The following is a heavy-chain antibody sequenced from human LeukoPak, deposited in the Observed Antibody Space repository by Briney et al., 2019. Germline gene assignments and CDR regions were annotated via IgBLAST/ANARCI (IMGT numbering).Heavy chain of an antibody. J-gene: IGHJ4*02. CDR3: AKDHYGDYFFDN. V-gene: IGHV3-23*01. Sequence: TGGSLRLSCVVSGFTFSSYAMNWVRQAPGKGLEWVSSISGSGGNTYHADSVKGRFTISRDNSKNTLFLQINSLRAEDTAVYYCAKDHYGDYFFDNWGQGTLVTVSS. CDR2: ISGSGGNT. D-gene: IGHD4-17*01. CDR1: GFTFSSYA.